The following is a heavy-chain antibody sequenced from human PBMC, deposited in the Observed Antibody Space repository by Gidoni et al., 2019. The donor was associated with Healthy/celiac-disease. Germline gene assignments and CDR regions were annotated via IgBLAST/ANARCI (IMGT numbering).Heavy chain of an antibody. CDR1: GVTFSSYA. CDR2: ISYDGSNK. V-gene: IGHV3-30-3*01. CDR3: ARFQWLTSFDY. D-gene: IGHD6-19*01. J-gene: IGHJ4*02. Sequence: QVQLVESGGGVVKPGRSMRLSCAASGVTFSSYAMHWVRQAPGKGLEWVAVISYDGSNKYYADSVKGRFTISRDNSKNTLYLQMNSLRAEDTAVYYCARFQWLTSFDYWGQGTLVTVSS.